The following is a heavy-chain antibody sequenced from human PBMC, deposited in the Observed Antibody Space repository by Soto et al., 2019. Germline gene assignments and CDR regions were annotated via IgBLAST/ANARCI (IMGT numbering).Heavy chain of an antibody. CDR2: MNPNSGNT. CDR1: GYTITSYD. D-gene: IGHD2-15*01. CDR3: ASPIGYCSGGSCSGDHDAFDI. Sequence: ASVKASCKASGYTITSYDINCVRQATGQGLEWMGWMNPNSGNTGYAQKFQGRVTMTRNTSISTAYMELSSLRSEDTAVYYCASPIGYCSGGSCSGDHDAFDIWGQGTMVPVSS. V-gene: IGHV1-8*01. J-gene: IGHJ3*02.